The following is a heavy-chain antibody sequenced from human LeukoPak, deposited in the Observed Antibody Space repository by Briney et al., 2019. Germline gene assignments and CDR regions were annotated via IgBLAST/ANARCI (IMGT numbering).Heavy chain of an antibody. CDR2: IIPIFGTA. CDR3: ARDPGLPAPEYYFDY. CDR1: GGTFSSYA. Sequence: SVKVSCKASGGTFSSYAISWVRQAPGQGLEWMGGIIPIFGTANYAQKFQGRVTITADESTSTAYMELSSLRSEDTAVYYCARDPGLPAPEYYFDYWGQGTLVTVSS. D-gene: IGHD4-11*01. J-gene: IGHJ4*02. V-gene: IGHV1-69*01.